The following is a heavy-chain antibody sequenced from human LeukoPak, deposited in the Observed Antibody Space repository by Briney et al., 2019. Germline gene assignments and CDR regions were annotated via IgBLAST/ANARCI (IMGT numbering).Heavy chain of an antibody. Sequence: GGSLRLSCAPSGFTFSDHYMDWVRRAPGKGLEWVGRTRNKANSYTTEYAASVKGRFTISRDDSNTSLYLQMNSLKTEDTAVYYCARYSGYDSPFDYWGQGTLVTVSS. D-gene: IGHD5-12*01. V-gene: IGHV3-72*01. J-gene: IGHJ4*02. CDR3: ARYSGYDSPFDY. CDR1: GFTFSDHY. CDR2: TRNKANSYTT.